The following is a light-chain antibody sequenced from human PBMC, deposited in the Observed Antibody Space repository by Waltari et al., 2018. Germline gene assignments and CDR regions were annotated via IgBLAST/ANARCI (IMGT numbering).Light chain of an antibody. J-gene: IGKJ5*01. CDR1: QSVSSN. Sequence: EIVMTQSPATLSVSPGERATLSCRASQSVSSNLAWSQQKPGQAPRLLIYGASTRATGIPARFSGSGSGTEFTLTISSLQSEDFAVYYCQQYNSYPITFGQGTRLEIK. V-gene: IGKV3-15*01. CDR3: QQYNSYPIT. CDR2: GAS.